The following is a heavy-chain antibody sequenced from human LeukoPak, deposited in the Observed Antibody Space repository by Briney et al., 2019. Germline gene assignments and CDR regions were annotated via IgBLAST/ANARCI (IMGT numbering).Heavy chain of an antibody. CDR3: ARGYEGRELHPRYYYYGMDV. CDR1: GFTFSSYS. J-gene: IGHJ6*02. V-gene: IGHV3-48*04. D-gene: IGHD1-26*01. Sequence: PGGSLRLSCAASGFTFSSYSMNWVRQAPGKGLEWVSYISSSSSTIYYADSVKGRFTISRDNAKNSLYLQMNSLRAEDTAVYYCARGYEGRELHPRYYYYGMDVWGQGTTVTVSS. CDR2: ISSSSSTI.